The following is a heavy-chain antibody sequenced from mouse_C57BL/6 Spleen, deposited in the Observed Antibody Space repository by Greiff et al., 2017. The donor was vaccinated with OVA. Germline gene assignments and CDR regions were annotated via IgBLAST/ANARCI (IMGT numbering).Heavy chain of an antibody. J-gene: IGHJ2*01. CDR3: ARRLITLDY. D-gene: IGHD1-1*01. V-gene: IGHV1-64*01. Sequence: VHLQQSGAELVKPGASVKLSCKASGYTFTSYWMHWVKQRPGQGLEWIGMIHPNSGSTNYNEKFKSKATLTVDKSSSTAYMQLSSLTSEDSAVYYCARRLITLDYWGQGSTLTVSS. CDR2: IHPNSGST. CDR1: GYTFTSYW.